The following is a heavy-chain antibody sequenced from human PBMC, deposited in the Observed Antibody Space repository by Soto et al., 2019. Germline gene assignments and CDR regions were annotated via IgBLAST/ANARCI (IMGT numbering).Heavy chain of an antibody. D-gene: IGHD1-26*01. CDR3: ARRGARQMYYFDY. J-gene: IGHJ4*02. CDR2: IIPIFGTA. CDR1: GGTFSSYA. V-gene: IGHV1-69*01. Sequence: QVQLVQSGAEVKKPGSSVKVSCKASGGTFSSYAISWVRQAPGQGLEWMGGIIPIFGTANYVQKFQGRVTITADESTSTAYMELSSLRSEDTAVYYSARRGARQMYYFDYWGQGTLVTVSS.